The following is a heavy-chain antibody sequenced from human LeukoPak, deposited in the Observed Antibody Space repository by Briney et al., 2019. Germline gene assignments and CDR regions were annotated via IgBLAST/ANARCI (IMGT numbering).Heavy chain of an antibody. Sequence: GGSLRLSCAASGFTFSRHWMSWVRQAPGKGLEWVANINQDGSEKNYVDSVKGRFTISRDNAKNSLYLQMNSLRAEDTAVYYCAKSALRGGITMVRGVPYYFDYWGQGTLVTVSS. CDR3: AKSALRGGITMVRGVPYYFDY. J-gene: IGHJ4*02. CDR2: INQDGSEK. D-gene: IGHD3-10*01. CDR1: GFTFSRHW. V-gene: IGHV3-7*01.